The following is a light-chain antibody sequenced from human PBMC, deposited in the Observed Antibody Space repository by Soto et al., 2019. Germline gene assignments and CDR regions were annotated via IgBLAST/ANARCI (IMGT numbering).Light chain of an antibody. CDR3: QQSYSTLSLT. V-gene: IGKV1-39*01. J-gene: IGKJ4*01. Sequence: DIQMTQSPSSLSASVGDRVTITCRASQSISSYLNWYQQKPGKAPKLLIYAASSLQSGVPSRFSGSATGTDFTLTISSLQPEDFATYYCQQSYSTLSLTFGGGTNVEIK. CDR1: QSISSY. CDR2: AAS.